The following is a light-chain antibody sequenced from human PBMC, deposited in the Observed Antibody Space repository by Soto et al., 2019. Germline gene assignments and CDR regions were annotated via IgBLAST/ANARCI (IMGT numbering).Light chain of an antibody. CDR3: QKYNTWPHT. J-gene: IGKJ2*01. V-gene: IGKV3-15*01. CDR2: DAS. CDR1: QTVSIN. Sequence: EIVMTQSPATLSVSPGERATLSCRASQTVSINLAWYQQKPGQAPRLLIFDASTRATGIPARFSGSGSGTEFTLPISSLQSEDFAVYYCQKYNTWPHTFGQGTKLEI.